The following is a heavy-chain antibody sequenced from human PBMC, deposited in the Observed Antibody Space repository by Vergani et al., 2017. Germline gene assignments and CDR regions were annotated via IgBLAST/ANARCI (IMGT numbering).Heavy chain of an antibody. D-gene: IGHD6-6*01. CDR3: AREGSSSSAVYYYYYYYMDV. CDR1: GFTFSNYW. Sequence: VQLVESGGGVVQPGGSLRLSCAASGFTFSNYWMSWVRQAPGKGLEWVANIKQDGSEKYYVDSVKGRFTISRDNAKNSLYLQMNSLRAEDTAVYYCAREGSSSSAVYYYYYYYMDVWGKGTTVTVSS. CDR2: IKQDGSEK. J-gene: IGHJ6*03. V-gene: IGHV3-7*01.